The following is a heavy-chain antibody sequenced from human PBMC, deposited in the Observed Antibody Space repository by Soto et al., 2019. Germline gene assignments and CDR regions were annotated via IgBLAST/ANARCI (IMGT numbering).Heavy chain of an antibody. CDR3: ARDRGIAVAGLTDYYYYYGMDV. D-gene: IGHD6-13*01. J-gene: IGHJ6*02. CDR1: GYTFTSYG. V-gene: IGHV1-18*01. Sequence: QVQLVQSGAEVKKPGASVKVSCKASGYTFTSYGISWVRQAPGQGLEWMGWISAYNGNTNYAQKLQGRVTMTTDTSTSTAYMELRSLRSDDTAVYYCARDRGIAVAGLTDYYYYYGMDVWGQGTTVTVSS. CDR2: ISAYNGNT.